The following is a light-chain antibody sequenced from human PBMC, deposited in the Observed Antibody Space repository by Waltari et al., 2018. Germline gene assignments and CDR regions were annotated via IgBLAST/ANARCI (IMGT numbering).Light chain of an antibody. CDR1: SLRRYY. Sequence: SSDLTQDPSLSVALGQTVRITCQGDSLRRYYASWYQQRPGQAPILVLYGPDNRPSGIPDRFPGYTSGNTASLTITGAQAEDEADYYCHSRETFSTRLFGGGTRLTV. CDR2: GPD. J-gene: IGLJ2*01. CDR3: HSRETFSTRL. V-gene: IGLV3-19*01.